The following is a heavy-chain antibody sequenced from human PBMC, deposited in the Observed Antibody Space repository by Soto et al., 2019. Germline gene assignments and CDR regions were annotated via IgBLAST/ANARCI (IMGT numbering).Heavy chain of an antibody. Sequence: ASVKVSCKASGYTFTGYFMHWVRQAPGEGLEWMGWINPNSGATKYAPKFQGRVTMTRDTSNRTAYLELSRLTSDDTAIYYCARGGGTTLAPLPWGQGTPVTVSS. V-gene: IGHV1-2*02. D-gene: IGHD3-16*01. CDR1: GYTFTGYF. CDR3: ARGGGTTLAPLP. CDR2: INPNSGAT. J-gene: IGHJ5*02.